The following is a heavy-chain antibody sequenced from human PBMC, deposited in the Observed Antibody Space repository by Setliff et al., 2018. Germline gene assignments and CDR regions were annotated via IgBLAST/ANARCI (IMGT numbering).Heavy chain of an antibody. CDR3: ARGGSGAFDP. V-gene: IGHV7-4-1*02. Sequence: ASVKVSCKASGYTFTSYAMNWVRQAPGQGLEWMGWINTNTGNPTYAQGFTGRFVLSLDTSVSTAYLEISDLKTDDTAIYYCARGGSGAFDPWGQGTLVTVSS. CDR2: INTNTGNP. D-gene: IGHD2-15*01. CDR1: GYTFTSYA. J-gene: IGHJ5*02.